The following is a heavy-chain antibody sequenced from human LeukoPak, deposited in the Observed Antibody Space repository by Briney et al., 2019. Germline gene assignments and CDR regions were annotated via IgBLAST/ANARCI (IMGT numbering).Heavy chain of an antibody. Sequence: GGSLRLSCAASGFTFSSHWMHWVRQAPGKGVVWVSRINSDGRSSSPSYADSVKGRFTISRDNATNTLYLQVNSLRVEDTAVYYCARGGAYGSGTYNYFDYWGQGTLVTVSS. J-gene: IGHJ4*02. V-gene: IGHV3-74*01. D-gene: IGHD3-10*01. CDR1: GFTFSSHW. CDR3: ARGGAYGSGTYNYFDY. CDR2: INSDGRSSSP.